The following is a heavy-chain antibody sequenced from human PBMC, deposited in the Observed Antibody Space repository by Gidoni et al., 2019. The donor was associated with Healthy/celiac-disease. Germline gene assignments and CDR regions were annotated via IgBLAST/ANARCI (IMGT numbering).Heavy chain of an antibody. Sequence: EVQLVESGGGLVQPGGSLRLSCAASGFTVSSNYMSWVRQAPGKGLEWVSVIYSGGSTYYADSVKGRFTISRDNSKNTLYLQMNSLRAEDTAVYYCARLGVVTRLVDAFDIWGQGTMVTVSS. CDR2: IYSGGST. CDR1: GFTVSSNY. V-gene: IGHV3-66*02. D-gene: IGHD2-21*02. CDR3: ARLGVVTRLVDAFDI. J-gene: IGHJ3*02.